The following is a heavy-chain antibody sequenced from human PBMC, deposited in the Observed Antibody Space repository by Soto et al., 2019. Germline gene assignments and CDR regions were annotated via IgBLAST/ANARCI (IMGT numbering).Heavy chain of an antibody. CDR3: ARDSNFGVVGPAAIGWFDP. CDR2: IWYDGSNK. V-gene: IGHV3-33*01. J-gene: IGHJ5*02. Sequence: QVQLVESGGGVVQPGRSLRLSCAASGFTFSSYGMHWVRQAPGKGLEWVAVIWYDGSNKYYADSVKGRFTISRDNSKNTLYLQMNSLRAEDTAVYYCARDSNFGVVGPAAIGWFDPWGQGTLVTVSS. CDR1: GFTFSSYG. D-gene: IGHD2-2*01.